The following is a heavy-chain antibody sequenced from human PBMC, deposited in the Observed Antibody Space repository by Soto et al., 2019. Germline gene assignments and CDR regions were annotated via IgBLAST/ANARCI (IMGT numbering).Heavy chain of an antibody. CDR1: GFSLSTSGVG. CDR3: AHKGPEDWPLDY. D-gene: IGHD3-9*01. J-gene: IGHJ4*02. Sequence: QITLKESGPTLVRPTQTLTLTCAFSGFSLSTSGVGVGWTRQPPGKALGWLAVIYWDDSKHYSPSLRRRLTITKDTSKNQVVLTMTNMDPMDTGTYYCAHKGPEDWPLDYWGQGTLVTVSS. V-gene: IGHV2-5*02. CDR2: IYWDDSK.